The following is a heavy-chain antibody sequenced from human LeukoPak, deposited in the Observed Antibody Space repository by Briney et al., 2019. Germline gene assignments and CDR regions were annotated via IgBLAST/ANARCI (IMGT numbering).Heavy chain of an antibody. CDR3: AKVGPSRVVY. D-gene: IGHD2-15*01. CDR2: IYSGGST. Sequence: PGGSLRLSCAASGFSVSSTYMSWVRQAPGKGLEWVSVIYSGGSTDYADSVKGRFTVSRTNFKNTVYLQMNSLRVEDTAVYYCAKVGPSRVVYWGQGTLVTVSS. V-gene: IGHV3-53*01. CDR1: GFSVSSTY. J-gene: IGHJ4*02.